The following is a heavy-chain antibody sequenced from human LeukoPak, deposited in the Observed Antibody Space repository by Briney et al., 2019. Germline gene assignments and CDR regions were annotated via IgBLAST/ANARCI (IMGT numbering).Heavy chain of an antibody. J-gene: IGHJ4*02. CDR1: GSTFASHA. Sequence: GGSLRLSCAASGSTFASHAMSWVRQAPGMGLEWVSAISESGGNTYYADSVKGRFTISRDNSKNTLYLQMNSLRAEDTAVYYCAKVDGYCSGGICYPLDYWGQGTLVTVSS. D-gene: IGHD2-15*01. CDR2: ISESGGNT. V-gene: IGHV3-23*01. CDR3: AKVDGYCSGGICYPLDY.